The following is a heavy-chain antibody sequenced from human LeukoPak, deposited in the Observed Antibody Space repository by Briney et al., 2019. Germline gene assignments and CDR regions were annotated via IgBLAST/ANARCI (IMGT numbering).Heavy chain of an antibody. D-gene: IGHD6-6*01. CDR2: ISGSGGST. CDR3: EKGGSIAARRSPLNWSAP. J-gene: IGHJ5*02. CDR1: GFTFSSYA. V-gene: IGHV3-23*01. Sequence: PGGFLRLSCAASGFTFSSYAMSWVRQAPGKGLEWVSAISGSGGSTYYADSVKGRFTISRDNSKNTLYLQMNSLRAEDTAVYYCEKGGSIAARRSPLNWSAPWGRGTLVTVSS.